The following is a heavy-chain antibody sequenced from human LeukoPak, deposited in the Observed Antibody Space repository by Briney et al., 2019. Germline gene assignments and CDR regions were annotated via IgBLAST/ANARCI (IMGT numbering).Heavy chain of an antibody. CDR3: ARGQVPIYLDY. D-gene: IGHD2-21*01. Sequence: QPGGSLRLSCAASGFTFSSYAMHWVRQAPGKGLEWVAVISYDGSNKYYAVSVKGRFTISRDNSKNTLYLQMNSLRAEDTAVYYCARGQVPIYLDYWGQGTLVTVSS. CDR1: GFTFSSYA. J-gene: IGHJ4*02. CDR2: ISYDGSNK. V-gene: IGHV3-30*04.